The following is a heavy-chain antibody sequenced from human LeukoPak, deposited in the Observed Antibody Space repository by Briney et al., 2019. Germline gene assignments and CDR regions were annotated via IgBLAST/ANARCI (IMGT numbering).Heavy chain of an antibody. CDR2: FDPEDGET. J-gene: IGHJ5*02. Sequence: ASVKVSCKVSGYTLTELSMHWVRQAPGKGLEWMGGFDPEDGETIYAQKFQGRVTMTEDTSTDTAYMELSSLRSEDTAVYYCATEPRAKGWFDPWGQGTLVTVSS. CDR1: GYTLTELS. CDR3: ATEPRAKGWFDP. V-gene: IGHV1-24*01.